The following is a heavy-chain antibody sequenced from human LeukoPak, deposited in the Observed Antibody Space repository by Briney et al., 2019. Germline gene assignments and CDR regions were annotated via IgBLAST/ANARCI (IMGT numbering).Heavy chain of an antibody. D-gene: IGHD4-23*01. J-gene: IGHJ2*01. V-gene: IGHV5-51*01. CDR1: EYSFTSYW. CDR3: ARRVVNNRNWYFDL. Sequence: GESLKISCKGSEYSFTSYWIGWVRQMPGKGLEWMGIIYPGDSDTRYSPSFQGQVTISADKSINTAYLQWSSLKASDTAMYYCARRVVNNRNWYFDLWGRGTLVTVSS. CDR2: IYPGDSDT.